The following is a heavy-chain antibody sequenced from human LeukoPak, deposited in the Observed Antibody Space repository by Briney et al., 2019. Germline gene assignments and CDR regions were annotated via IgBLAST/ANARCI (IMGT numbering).Heavy chain of an antibody. V-gene: IGHV4-34*01. CDR3: AREDILTGYPDY. CDR1: GGSFSGYY. J-gene: IGHJ4*02. CDR2: INHSGST. D-gene: IGHD3-9*01. Sequence: SETLSLTCAVYGGSFSGYYWSWIRQPPGKGLEWIGEINHSGSTNYNPSLKSRVTISVDTSKNKFSLKLSSVTAADTAVYYCAREDILTGYPDYWGQGTLVTVSS.